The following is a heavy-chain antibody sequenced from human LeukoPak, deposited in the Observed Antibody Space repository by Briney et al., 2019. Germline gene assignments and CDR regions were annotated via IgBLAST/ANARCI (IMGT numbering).Heavy chain of an antibody. CDR1: GFTFSTYG. CDR2: MSHDGSIE. Sequence: GRSLRLSCVAFGFTFSTYGMHWVRQAPGKGLEWVAVMSHDGSIEKYAGSVKGRFTISRDNSKKTLFLQMNSLRSDDAAVYYCARAKIIQSITHMDVWGQGTTVTVSS. V-gene: IGHV3-30*03. CDR3: ARAKIIQSITHMDV. D-gene: IGHD5-18*01. J-gene: IGHJ6*02.